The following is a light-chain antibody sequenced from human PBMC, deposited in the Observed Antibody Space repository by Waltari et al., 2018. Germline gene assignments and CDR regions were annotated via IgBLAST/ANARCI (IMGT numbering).Light chain of an antibody. CDR1: QTTGRR. V-gene: IGKV1-5*03. CDR2: GAS. Sequence: DIQMTQSPSTLSVSVGDRVTITCRASQTTGRRVAGFQQKGGKAPKLLIYGASILETSVPSRFSGSGSGTDFSLTISGLQPDDFATYYCQQYESESRTFGQGTKVEIK. J-gene: IGKJ1*01. CDR3: QQYESESRT.